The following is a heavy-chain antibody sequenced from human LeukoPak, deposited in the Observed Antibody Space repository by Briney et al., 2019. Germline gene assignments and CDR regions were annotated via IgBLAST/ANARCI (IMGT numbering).Heavy chain of an antibody. J-gene: IGHJ3*02. Sequence: GASVKVSCKASGYTFTGYYMHWVRQAPGQGLEWMGWINPNSGGTNYAQKFQGWVTMTRDTSISTAYMELSRLRSDDTAVYYCAREGSYCGGDCYSIPDAFDIWGQGTMVTVSS. CDR2: INPNSGGT. V-gene: IGHV1-2*04. D-gene: IGHD2-21*02. CDR3: AREGSYCGGDCYSIPDAFDI. CDR1: GYTFTGYY.